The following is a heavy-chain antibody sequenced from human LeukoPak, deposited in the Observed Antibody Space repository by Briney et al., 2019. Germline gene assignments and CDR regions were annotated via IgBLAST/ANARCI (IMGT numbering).Heavy chain of an antibody. CDR2: INTDGSIT. CDR1: GFTFSDYW. V-gene: IGHV3-74*01. CDR3: ARDRGPRTGFMVREAYDY. J-gene: IGHJ4*02. Sequence: GGSLRLSCAASGFTFSDYWIHWVRLAPGKGLVWVSRINTDGSITNYADSVKGRFSISRDNAKNTLYLQMSSLRAEDTAVYYCARDRGPRTGFMVREAYDYWGQGTLVTVSS. D-gene: IGHD3-10*01.